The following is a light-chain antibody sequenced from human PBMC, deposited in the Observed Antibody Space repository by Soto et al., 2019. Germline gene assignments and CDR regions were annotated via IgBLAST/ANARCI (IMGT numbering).Light chain of an antibody. J-gene: IGLJ2*01. Sequence: QSVLTQPPSASGTPGQRVTISCSGGSSNIGSNTINWYQQLPGTAPKLLIYANNQRPSGVPDRFSGSKSVTSASLAISGLQSEDESEYDCAAWDDRMNGVIFGGGTKVTVL. V-gene: IGLV1-44*01. CDR2: ANN. CDR1: SSNIGSNT. CDR3: AAWDDRMNGVI.